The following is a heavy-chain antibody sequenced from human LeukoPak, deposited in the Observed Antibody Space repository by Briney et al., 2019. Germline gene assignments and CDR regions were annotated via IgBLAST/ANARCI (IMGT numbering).Heavy chain of an antibody. CDR1: EYTFSVYH. CDR2: INPDSGDT. V-gene: IGHV1-2*02. J-gene: IGHJ4*02. CDR3: ARRGNYGDYFDY. D-gene: IGHD4-17*01. Sequence: ASVKVSCKASEYTFSVYHIHWVRQAPGQGLEWMAWINPDSGDTNYAQKFQGRVTMTRDTSISTAYMEVSSLRSDDTAVYYCARRGNYGDYFDYWGQGTLVTVSS.